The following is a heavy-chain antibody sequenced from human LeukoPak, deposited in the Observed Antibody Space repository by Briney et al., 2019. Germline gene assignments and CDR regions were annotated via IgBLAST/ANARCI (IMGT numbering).Heavy chain of an antibody. CDR2: ISSCSSYI. Sequence: GGSLRLSCAASGFTFSSYSMNWVRQAPGKGLEWVSSISSCSSYIYYADSVKGRFTISRDNAKNSLYLQMNSLRAEDTAVYYCVITVTTLFDYWGQGTLVTVSS. CDR1: GFTFSSYS. CDR3: VITVTTLFDY. J-gene: IGHJ4*02. D-gene: IGHD4-11*01. V-gene: IGHV3-21*01.